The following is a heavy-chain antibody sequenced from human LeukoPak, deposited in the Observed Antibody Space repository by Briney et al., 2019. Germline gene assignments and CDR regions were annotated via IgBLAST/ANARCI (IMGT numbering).Heavy chain of an antibody. D-gene: IGHD4-23*01. Sequence: SETLSLTCTVSGGSISSYYWSWIRQPPGKGLEWIGYIYYSGSTNYNPSLKSRVTISVDTSKNQFSLKLSSVTAADTAVYYCAKKTPDDYVDYWGQGTLVTVSS. CDR2: IYYSGST. J-gene: IGHJ4*02. CDR1: GGSISSYY. CDR3: AKKTPDDYVDY. V-gene: IGHV4-59*01.